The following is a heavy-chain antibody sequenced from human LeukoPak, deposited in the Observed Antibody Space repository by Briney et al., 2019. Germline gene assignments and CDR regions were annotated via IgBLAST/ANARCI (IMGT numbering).Heavy chain of an antibody. CDR1: GFTFSSYA. Sequence: NPGGSLRLSCAASGFTFSSYAMSWVRQPPGKGLEWIGSIYYSGSTYYNPSLKSRVTISVDTSKNQFSLKLSSVTAADTAVYYCARISSRSSSWLFDPWGQGTLVTVSS. CDR2: IYYSGST. D-gene: IGHD6-13*01. CDR3: ARISSRSSSWLFDP. V-gene: IGHV4-38-2*01. J-gene: IGHJ5*02.